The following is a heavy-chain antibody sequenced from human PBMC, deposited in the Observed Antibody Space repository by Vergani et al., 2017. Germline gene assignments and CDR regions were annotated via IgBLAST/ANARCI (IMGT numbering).Heavy chain of an antibody. D-gene: IGHD3-22*01. Sequence: QVQLQESGPGLVKPSQTLSLTCTVSGGSISSGGYYWSWIRQHPGKGLEWIGYIYYSGSTYYNPSLKSRVTISVDTSKNQFSLKLSSVTAADTAVYYCARQGSSGLELWYDSSGYHFDYWGQGTLVTVSS. CDR3: ARQGSSGLELWYDSSGYHFDY. V-gene: IGHV4-31*03. CDR2: IYYSGST. J-gene: IGHJ4*02. CDR1: GGSISSGGYY.